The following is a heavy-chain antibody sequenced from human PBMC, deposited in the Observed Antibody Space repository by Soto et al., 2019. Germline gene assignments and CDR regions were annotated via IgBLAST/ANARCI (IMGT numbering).Heavy chain of an antibody. V-gene: IGHV3-23*01. CDR2: ILVDGRT. J-gene: IGHJ3*01. CDR1: GFICSSYD. D-gene: IGHD2-8*02. Sequence: GGSLRLSCAASGFICSSYDMSWVRQAPGKGLEWVSTILVDGRTFYVDSVKGRFTISRDSSQNTVYLQMNSLTAGDTALYYCAKATATGGGAFDFCGQGTMGTVS. CDR3: AKATATGGGAFDF.